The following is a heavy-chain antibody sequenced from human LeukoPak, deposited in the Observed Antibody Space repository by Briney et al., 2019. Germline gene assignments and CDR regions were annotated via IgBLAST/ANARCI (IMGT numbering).Heavy chain of an antibody. CDR3: VRAARESPDNYYYGLDA. CDR2: TRNKPKSYTT. Sequence: GGSLRLSCAASGFTFSDHYMDWVRQAPGKGLEWVGRTRNKPKSYTTEYAASVKGRFIISRDGSKNSLYLQMSSLKKEDTAVYYCVRAARESPDNYYYGLDAWGQGTTVTVSS. CDR1: GFTFSDHY. J-gene: IGHJ6*02. V-gene: IGHV3-72*01.